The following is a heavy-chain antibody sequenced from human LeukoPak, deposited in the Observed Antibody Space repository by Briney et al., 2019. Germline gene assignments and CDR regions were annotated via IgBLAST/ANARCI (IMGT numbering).Heavy chain of an antibody. D-gene: IGHD1-1*01. V-gene: IGHV4-34*01. Sequence: PSETLSLTCAVYGGSFSGYYWSWIRQPPGKGLEWIGEINHSGSTNYNPSLKSRVTISVDTSKNQFSLKLSSVTAADTAVYYCARAPTGTGGWNWFDPWGQGTLVTVSS. CDR1: GGSFSGYY. CDR2: INHSGST. CDR3: ARAPTGTGGWNWFDP. J-gene: IGHJ5*02.